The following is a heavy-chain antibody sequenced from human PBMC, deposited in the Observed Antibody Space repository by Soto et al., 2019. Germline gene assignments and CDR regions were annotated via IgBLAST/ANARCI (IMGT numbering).Heavy chain of an antibody. CDR2: ISGSGGST. CDR1: GFTFSSYA. V-gene: IGHV3-23*01. J-gene: IGHJ6*03. CDR3: ARGWVVVVPAANSPYYYMDV. Sequence: GGSLRLSCAASGFTFSSYAMSWVRQAPGKGLEWVSAISGSGGSTYYADSVKGRVTMTRNTSISTAYMELSSLRSEDTAVYYCARGWVVVVPAANSPYYYMDVWGKGTTVTVSS. D-gene: IGHD2-2*01.